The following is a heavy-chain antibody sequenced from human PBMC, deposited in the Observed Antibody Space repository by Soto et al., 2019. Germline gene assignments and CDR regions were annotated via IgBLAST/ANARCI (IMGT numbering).Heavy chain of an antibody. CDR2: IYSSGST. J-gene: IGHJ5*02. CDR3: ARGKSLGYLVYFDP. CDR1: GGSISSYY. V-gene: IGHV4-59*01. D-gene: IGHD2-8*01. Sequence: SETLSLTCTVSGGSISSYYWSWIRQPPGKGLEWIGYIYSSGSTNYNPSLKSRVTISVDTSKNQFSLKLSSVTAADTAVYYCARGKSLGYLVYFDPCGPGTLVTVSS.